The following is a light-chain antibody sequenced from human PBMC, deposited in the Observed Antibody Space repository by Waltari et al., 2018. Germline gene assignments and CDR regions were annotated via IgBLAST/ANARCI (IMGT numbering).Light chain of an antibody. CDR2: YDN. V-gene: IGLV3-21*04. CDR3: QVSDSTADLVV. CDR1: HIGGHS. Sequence: SYVLTQPPSVSVAPGETSRITCGGDHIGGHSVHWYQQKPGQAPVLVLYYDNNRPSGIPERFSGSNFGNTATLTISRVEAGDEADYYCQVSDSTADLVVFGGGTKLTVL. J-gene: IGLJ2*01.